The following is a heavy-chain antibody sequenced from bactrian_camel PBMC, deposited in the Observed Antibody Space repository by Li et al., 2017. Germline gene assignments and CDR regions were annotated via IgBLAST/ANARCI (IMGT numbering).Heavy chain of an antibody. D-gene: IGHD4*01. CDR1: GYTYSSAC. V-gene: IGHV3S1*01. CDR2: IMPSGVTT. Sequence: HVQLVESGGGSVQAGGSLRLSCAASGYTYSSACMSWVRQAPGKGLEWVSGIMPSGVTTAYADSVKGRFTISRDNAKNTLYLQLNSLKTEDTAMYYCARGYRPYDYDVNPPRGQGTQVTVS. J-gene: IGHJ4*01.